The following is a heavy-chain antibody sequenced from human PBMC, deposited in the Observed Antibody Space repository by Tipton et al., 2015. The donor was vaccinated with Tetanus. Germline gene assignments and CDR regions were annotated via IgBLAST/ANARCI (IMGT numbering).Heavy chain of an antibody. CDR1: GFTFSNYW. J-gene: IGHJ4*02. CDR2: IKQDGSDK. Sequence: SLRLSCAASGFTFSNYWMSWVRQAPGRGLEWVASIKQDGSDKNYVDSVKGRFTISRDNSKDTLYLQMNSLRPEDTAVYYCARDGFYYGSGSYYRAFWGQGTLVTVSP. D-gene: IGHD3-10*01. V-gene: IGHV3-7*01. CDR3: ARDGFYYGSGSYYRAF.